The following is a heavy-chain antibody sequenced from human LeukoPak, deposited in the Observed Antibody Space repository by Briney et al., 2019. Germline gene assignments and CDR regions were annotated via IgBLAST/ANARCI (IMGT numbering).Heavy chain of an antibody. Sequence: SETLSLTYTVSGGSISSGSYYWGWIRQPPGKGLEWIGSTHYGGSTYYNPSLKSRVTISVDTSKNQFSLKLSSVTAADTAVYYCARDVAYVAYCSSTRCSYYYMDVWGKGTTVTVSS. J-gene: IGHJ6*03. CDR1: GGSISSGSYY. CDR3: ARDVAYVAYCSSTRCSYYYMDV. V-gene: IGHV4-39*07. CDR2: THYGGST. D-gene: IGHD2-2*01.